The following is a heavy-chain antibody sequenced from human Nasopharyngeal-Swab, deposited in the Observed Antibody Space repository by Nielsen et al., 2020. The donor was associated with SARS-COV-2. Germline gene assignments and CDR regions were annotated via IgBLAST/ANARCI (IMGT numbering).Heavy chain of an antibody. CDR3: AKANTRDFDY. CDR2: ISGGGDST. V-gene: IGHV3-23*01. J-gene: IGHJ4*02. Sequence: GGSLRLSCAASGFTFNSFAMSWVRQAPGKGLEWVSGISGGGDSTHYADSVKGRFTISRDNSRKTLYLQMNSLRAEDTAVYHCAKANTRDFDYWGLGTLVTVSS. CDR1: GFTFNSFA.